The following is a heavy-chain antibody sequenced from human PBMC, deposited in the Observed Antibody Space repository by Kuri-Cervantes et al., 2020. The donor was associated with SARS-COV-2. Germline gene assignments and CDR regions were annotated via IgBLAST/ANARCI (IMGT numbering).Heavy chain of an antibody. CDR1: GFTFSSYS. Sequence: LLLTCAASGFTFSSYSMNWVRQAPGKGLEWVSSISSSSSYIYYADSVKGRFTISRDNAKNSLYLQMNSLRAEDTAVYYCARDLLTGNAFDIWGQGTMVTVSS. J-gene: IGHJ3*02. V-gene: IGHV3-21*01. CDR2: ISSSSSYI. CDR3: ARDLLTGNAFDI. D-gene: IGHD7-27*01.